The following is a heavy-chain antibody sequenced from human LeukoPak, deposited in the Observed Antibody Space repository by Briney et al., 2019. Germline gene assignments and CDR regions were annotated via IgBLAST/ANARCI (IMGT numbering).Heavy chain of an antibody. CDR3: ARWEGRGLY. J-gene: IGHJ4*02. Sequence: SQTLSLTCTVSGYSISDGYYWGWIRQPPGKGLEWIATIYHGGSTYYNPSLESRVTISLDTSKNRFSLNLTSATAADTAMYYCARWEGRGLYWGQGTLVTVSS. CDR2: IYHGGST. CDR1: GYSISDGYY. V-gene: IGHV4-38-2*02. D-gene: IGHD1-26*01.